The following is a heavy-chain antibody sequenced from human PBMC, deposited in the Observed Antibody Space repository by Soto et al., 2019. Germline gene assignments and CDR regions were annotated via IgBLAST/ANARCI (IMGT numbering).Heavy chain of an antibody. V-gene: IGHV5-51*01. D-gene: IGHD1-26*01. CDR2: IYPGDSDT. Sequence: GESLKISFKGSGYSFTSYWMGWVRQIPGKGLEWMGIIYPGDSDTRYSPSFQGQVTISADKSISTAYLQWSSLQASDTAMYYRPRTYSGSHSRGDYYYYGMDVWGQGTTVTVSS. CDR1: GYSFTSYW. J-gene: IGHJ6*02. CDR3: PRTYSGSHSRGDYYYYGMDV.